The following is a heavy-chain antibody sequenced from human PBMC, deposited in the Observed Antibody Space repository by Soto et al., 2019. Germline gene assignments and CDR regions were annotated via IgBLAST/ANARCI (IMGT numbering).Heavy chain of an antibody. CDR3: ARLGYHYDTSGYYFDY. V-gene: IGHV4-31*03. CDR1: DGSISSGAYY. D-gene: IGHD3-22*01. J-gene: IGHJ4*02. Sequence: QVQLLESGPGLVKPSQTLSPTCTVSDGSISSGAYYWSWIRQHPGKGLECIGYISYSGDTYYKPSLKSGVSISADTSKSQFSVKLSSVAAADTAVYYGARLGYHYDTSGYYFDYWGQGTLVTVSS. CDR2: ISYSGDT.